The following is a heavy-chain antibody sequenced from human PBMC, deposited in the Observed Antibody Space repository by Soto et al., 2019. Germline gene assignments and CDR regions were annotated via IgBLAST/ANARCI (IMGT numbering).Heavy chain of an antibody. J-gene: IGHJ6*03. CDR3: ASEVVPAAMYPYYMDV. D-gene: IGHD2-2*01. V-gene: IGHV3-48*01. Sequence: GGSLRLSCAASGFTFSSYSMNWVRQAPGKGLEWVSYISSSSSTIYYADSVKGRFTISRDNAKNSLYLQMNSLRAEDTAVYYCASEVVPAAMYPYYMDVWGKGTTVTVSS. CDR2: ISSSSSTI. CDR1: GFTFSSYS.